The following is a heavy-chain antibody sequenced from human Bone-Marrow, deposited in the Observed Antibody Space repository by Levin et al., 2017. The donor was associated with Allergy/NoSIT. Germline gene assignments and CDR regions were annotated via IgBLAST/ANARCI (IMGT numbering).Heavy chain of an antibody. D-gene: IGHD4-23*01. CDR1: GYTFTSYW. V-gene: IGHV5-51*01. Sequence: GASVKVSCKGSGYTFTSYWIGWVRQMPGKGLEWMGIIYPTDSDTRYSPSFQGQVTISADRSISTAYLQWSSLKASDTAMYYCARHDGGPNNFDFWGQGTLVTVSS. CDR2: IYPTDSDT. J-gene: IGHJ4*02. CDR3: ARHDGGPNNFDF.